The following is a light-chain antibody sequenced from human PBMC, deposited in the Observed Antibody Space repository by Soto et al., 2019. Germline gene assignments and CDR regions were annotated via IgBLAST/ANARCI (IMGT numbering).Light chain of an antibody. CDR3: CSFTSSKTHV. Sequence: QSVLTQPASVSGSPGQSITISCTGTSSDFGNYNLVSWYQQHPGKVPKLILFEVNKRPSGVSGRFSGSKSGNTASLTISGLQAEDEADYYCCSFTSSKTHVFGTGTKVTVL. J-gene: IGLJ1*01. V-gene: IGLV2-23*02. CDR2: EVN. CDR1: SSDFGNYNL.